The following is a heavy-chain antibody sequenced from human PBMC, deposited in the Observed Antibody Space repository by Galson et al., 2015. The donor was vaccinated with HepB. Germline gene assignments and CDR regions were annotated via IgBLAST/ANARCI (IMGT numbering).Heavy chain of an antibody. CDR1: GFTFSSSA. D-gene: IGHD2-15*01. V-gene: IGHV3-23*01. Sequence: SLRLSCAASGFTFSSSAMSWVRQPPGKGLEWVSVTSISDGRAYYGDSVKGRFIISRDNSKNTLYLQMSSLGAEDTAVYYCAKDGAWEWWEGALEIWGQGTKVTVSS. CDR3: AKDGAWEWWEGALEI. J-gene: IGHJ3*02. CDR2: TSISDGRA.